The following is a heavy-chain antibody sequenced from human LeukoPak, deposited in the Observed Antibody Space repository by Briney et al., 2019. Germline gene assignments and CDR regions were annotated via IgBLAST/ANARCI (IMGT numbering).Heavy chain of an antibody. CDR1: GYTFTSYG. V-gene: IGHV1-18*01. Sequence: ASVKVSCKASGYTFTSYGISWVRQAPGQGLEWMGWISAYNGNTNYAQKLQGRVTMTTDTSTSTAYMELRSLRSEDTAVYYCARDLFGGYSYGYYYYYYMDVWGKGTTVTISS. CDR3: ARDLFGGYSYGYYYYYYMDV. J-gene: IGHJ6*03. CDR2: ISAYNGNT. D-gene: IGHD5-18*01.